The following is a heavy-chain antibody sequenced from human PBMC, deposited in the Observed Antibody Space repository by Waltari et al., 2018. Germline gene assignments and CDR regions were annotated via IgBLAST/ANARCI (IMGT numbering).Heavy chain of an antibody. J-gene: IGHJ4*02. D-gene: IGHD1-1*01. CDR1: GFTVSSNY. Sequence: EVQLVESGGGLIQPGGSLRLSCAASGFTVSSNYMSWVRQAPGKGLEWVSVIYSGGSTYYADSVKGRFTISRDNSKNTLYLQMNSLRSEDTAVYYCARDGNWNDVKYFDYWGQGTLVTVSS. CDR2: IYSGGST. V-gene: IGHV3-53*01. CDR3: ARDGNWNDVKYFDY.